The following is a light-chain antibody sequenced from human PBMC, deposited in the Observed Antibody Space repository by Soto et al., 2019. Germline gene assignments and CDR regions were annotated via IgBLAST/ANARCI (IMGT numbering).Light chain of an antibody. V-gene: IGKV1-5*03. CDR3: QQYNSYWT. Sequence: QMPPSPSTLSESVRDRVTITCRASQSISSLLAWYQQKPGKAPKLLIYKASSVESGVPSRFSGSGSGTEFTLTISILQPDDFATYYCQQYNSYWTFGQGTKVDIK. CDR2: KAS. J-gene: IGKJ1*01. CDR1: QSISSL.